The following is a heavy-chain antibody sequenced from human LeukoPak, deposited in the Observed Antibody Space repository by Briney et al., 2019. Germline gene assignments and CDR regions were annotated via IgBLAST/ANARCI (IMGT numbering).Heavy chain of an antibody. Sequence: SETLSLTCIVSGGSTSTGDYYCSWIRQPAGKGLGWIGRIYTSGSTNYNPSLKSRVTISVDTSKNQFSLKLSSVTAADTAVYYCARDRGLYGHLFDYWGQGTLVTVSS. CDR1: GGSTSTGDYY. CDR2: IYTSGST. J-gene: IGHJ4*02. D-gene: IGHD3-16*01. V-gene: IGHV4-61*02. CDR3: ARDRGLYGHLFDY.